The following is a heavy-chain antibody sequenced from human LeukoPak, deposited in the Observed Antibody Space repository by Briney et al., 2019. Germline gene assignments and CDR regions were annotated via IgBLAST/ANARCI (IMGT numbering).Heavy chain of an antibody. Sequence: SVKVSCKASGGTFSSSAISWVRQAPGQGLEWMGGIIPIFGTANYAQKFQGRVTITTDESTSTAYMELSSLRSEDTAVYYCARTQDNVVVLAAIGYFQHWGQGTLVTVSS. D-gene: IGHD2-15*01. V-gene: IGHV1-69*05. CDR3: ARTQDNVVVLAAIGYFQH. CDR1: GGTFSSSA. J-gene: IGHJ1*01. CDR2: IIPIFGTA.